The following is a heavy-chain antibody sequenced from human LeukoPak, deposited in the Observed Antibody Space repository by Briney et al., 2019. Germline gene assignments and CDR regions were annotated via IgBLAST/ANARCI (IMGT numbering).Heavy chain of an antibody. CDR1: GGSISSSSYY. V-gene: IGHV4-39*01. Sequence: SETLSLTCTVSGGSISSSSYYWGWIRQPPGKGLEWIGSIYHSGRTYYNPSLKSRVTISVDTSKNQFSLKLSSVTAADTAVYYCARVAAAGTWGYYFDYWGQGTLVTVSS. CDR2: IYHSGRT. D-gene: IGHD6-13*01. CDR3: ARVAAAGTWGYYFDY. J-gene: IGHJ4*02.